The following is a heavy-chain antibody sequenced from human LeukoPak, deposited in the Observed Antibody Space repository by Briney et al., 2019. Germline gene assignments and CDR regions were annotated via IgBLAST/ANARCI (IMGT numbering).Heavy chain of an antibody. CDR3: ARIHSGDDF. Sequence: GGSLRLSCAASGFTVSTNYMSWVRQAPGKGLEWVAVIYSDGKTYYADSVKGRFTISRDNSKNTLWLQMNSLRAEDTAVYYRARIHSGDDFWGQGTLVTVSS. D-gene: IGHD5-12*01. CDR1: GFTVSTNY. V-gene: IGHV3-53*01. J-gene: IGHJ4*02. CDR2: IYSDGKT.